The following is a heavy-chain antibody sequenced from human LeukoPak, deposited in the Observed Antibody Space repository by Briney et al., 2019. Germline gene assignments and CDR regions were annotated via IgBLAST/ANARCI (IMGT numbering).Heavy chain of an antibody. V-gene: IGHV3-53*01. CDR1: GFTVSSNY. CDR3: ARAFRATGLYYFDY. CDR2: IYSGGST. Sequence: PGGSLRLSCAASGFTVSSNYMSWVRQAPGKGLEWVSVIYSGGSTYYADSVKGRFTISRDNSKNTLYLQMNSLRAEDTAVYYCARAFRATGLYYFDYWGQGTLVTVSS. D-gene: IGHD1-26*01. J-gene: IGHJ4*02.